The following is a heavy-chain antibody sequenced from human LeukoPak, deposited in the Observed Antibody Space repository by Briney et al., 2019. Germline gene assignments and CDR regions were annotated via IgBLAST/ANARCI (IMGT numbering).Heavy chain of an antibody. Sequence: GGSLRLSCAASGFTFSSPEMNWVRQTPGKGLEWVSSISGSGTIIYYADSVKGRFTISRDNAKNSLYLQMNSLRAEDTAVYYCARGQSGFLRYFDWSRDSYYFDYWGQGTLVTVSS. CDR2: ISGSGTII. CDR3: ARGQSGFLRYFDWSRDSYYFDY. D-gene: IGHD3-9*01. J-gene: IGHJ4*02. CDR1: GFTFSSPE. V-gene: IGHV3-48*03.